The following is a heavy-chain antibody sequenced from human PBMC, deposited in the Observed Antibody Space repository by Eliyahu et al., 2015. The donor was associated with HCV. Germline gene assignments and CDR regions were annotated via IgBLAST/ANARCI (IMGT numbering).Heavy chain of an antibody. D-gene: IGHD4-17*01. Sequence: QLQLQESGPGLVKPSETLSLTCTVSGGSISNITYYWGWIRQPPGKGLEWIGSIYYSGSTYYNPSLKSRVTISVDTSKNQFSLKVRSVTAADTAVYYCARHAGDYGAFDIWGQGTMVTVSS. CDR3: ARHAGDYGAFDI. V-gene: IGHV4-39*01. J-gene: IGHJ3*02. CDR2: IYYSGST. CDR1: GGSISNITYY.